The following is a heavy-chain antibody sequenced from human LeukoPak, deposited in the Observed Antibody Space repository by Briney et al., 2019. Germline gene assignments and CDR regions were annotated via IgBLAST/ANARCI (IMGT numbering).Heavy chain of an antibody. CDR1: GYTFTGYY. D-gene: IGHD3-3*01. J-gene: IGHJ4*02. V-gene: IGHV1-2*02. Sequence: ASVKVSCKASGYTFTGYYMHWVRQAPGQGLEWMGWINPNSGGTNYAQKFQGRVTMTRDTSISTAYMELSRLRSDDTAVYYCARGAAGCDFWSGYPPKDYWGQGTLVTVSS. CDR2: INPNSGGT. CDR3: ARGAAGCDFWSGYPPKDY.